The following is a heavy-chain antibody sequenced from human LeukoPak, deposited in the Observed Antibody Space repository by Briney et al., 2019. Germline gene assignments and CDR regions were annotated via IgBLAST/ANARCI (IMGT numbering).Heavy chain of an antibody. Sequence: SGGSLRLSCAASGFTFSGSAMHRVRQASGKGLEWVGRIRSKANNYATSYAASVKGRFTISRDDSKNTAYLQMNSLKTEDTAVYYCTMTTVNTIPLNGGQGTLVTASS. J-gene: IGHJ4*02. D-gene: IGHD4-11*01. CDR2: IRSKANNYAT. CDR3: TMTTVNTIPLN. V-gene: IGHV3-73*01. CDR1: GFTFSGSA.